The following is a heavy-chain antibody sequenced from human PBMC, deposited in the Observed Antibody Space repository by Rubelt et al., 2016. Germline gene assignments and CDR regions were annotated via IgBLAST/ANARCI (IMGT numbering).Heavy chain of an antibody. V-gene: IGHV1-18*01. J-gene: IGHJ3*02. Sequence: QVQLVQSGAEVKKPGASVKVSCKASGYTFTSYGISWVRQAPGQGLEWMGWISAYNDNTNYAQKLEGRVTMTTDTATSTADMELRSLRSDDTAVYYCARRDGYNWDDAFDIWGQGTMVTVSS. D-gene: IGHD5-24*01. CDR3: ARRDGYNWDDAFDI. CDR1: GYTFTSYG. CDR2: ISAYNDNT.